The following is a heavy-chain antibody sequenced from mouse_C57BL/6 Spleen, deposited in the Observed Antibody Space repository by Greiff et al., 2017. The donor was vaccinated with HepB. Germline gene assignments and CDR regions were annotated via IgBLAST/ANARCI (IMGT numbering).Heavy chain of an antibody. V-gene: IGHV3-6*01. D-gene: IGHD1-1*01. CDR3: ARFGGTTVVATDFDV. CDR1: GYSITSGYY. J-gene: IGHJ1*03. Sequence: DVKLQESGPGLVKPSQSLSLTCSVTGYSITSGYYWNWIRQFPGNKLEWMGYISYDGSNNYNPSLKNRISITRDTSKNQFFLKLNSVTTEDTATYYCARFGGTTVVATDFDVWGTGTTVTVSS. CDR2: ISYDGSN.